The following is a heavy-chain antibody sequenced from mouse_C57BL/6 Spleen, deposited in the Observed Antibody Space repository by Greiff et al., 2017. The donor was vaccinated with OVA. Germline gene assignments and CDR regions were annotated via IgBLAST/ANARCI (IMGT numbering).Heavy chain of an antibody. V-gene: IGHV5-16*01. CDR2: INYDGSST. Sequence: EVMLVESEGGLVQPGSSMKLSCTASGFTFSDYYMAWVRQVPEKGLEWVANINYDGSSTYYLDSLKSRFIISRDNAKNILYLQMSSLKSEDTATYYCARDPGLWYFDVWGTGTTVTVSS. CDR3: ARDPGLWYFDV. D-gene: IGHD3-1*01. CDR1: GFTFSDYY. J-gene: IGHJ1*03.